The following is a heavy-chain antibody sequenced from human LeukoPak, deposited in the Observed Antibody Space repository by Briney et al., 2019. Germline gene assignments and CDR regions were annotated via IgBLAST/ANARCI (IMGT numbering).Heavy chain of an antibody. CDR1: GGSISSYY. CDR3: ARDRITMVRGALRYYGMDV. V-gene: IGHV4-59*01. CDR2: IYYSGTT. D-gene: IGHD3-10*01. J-gene: IGHJ6*02. Sequence: SETLSLTCTVSGGSISSYYWSWIRQPPGKGLEWIGYIYYSGTTNYNPSLKSRVTISVDTSKNQFSLKLNSVTAADTAVYYCARDRITMVRGALRYYGMDVWGRGTTVTVSS.